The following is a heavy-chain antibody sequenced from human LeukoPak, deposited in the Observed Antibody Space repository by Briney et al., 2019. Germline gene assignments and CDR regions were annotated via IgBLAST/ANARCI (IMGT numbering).Heavy chain of an antibody. V-gene: IGHV3-48*03. J-gene: IGHJ4*02. CDR2: ISSSGSRT. Sequence: PGGSLRLSCAASGFSFSDYEMNWVRQAPGKGLEWLSYISSSGSRTSYADSVKGRFTLSRDNAGSSVYLQMNSLRAEDTAVYYCARGGYSGSRGSFDFWGQGTPVTVSS. CDR3: ARGGYSGSRGSFDF. CDR1: GFSFSDYE. D-gene: IGHD3-22*01.